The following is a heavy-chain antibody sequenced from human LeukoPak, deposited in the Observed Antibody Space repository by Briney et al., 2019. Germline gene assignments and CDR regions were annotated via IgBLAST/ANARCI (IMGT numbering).Heavy chain of an antibody. V-gene: IGHV1-2*02. J-gene: IGHJ6*02. CDR2: INPNSGGT. CDR1: GYTFTGYY. D-gene: IGHD2-15*01. CDR3: ARVGNRPRYCSGGSCQPDYYYGMDV. Sequence: ASVKVSCKASGYTFTGYYMHWVRQAPGQGLEWMGWINPNSGGTNYAQKFQGRVTMTRDTSISTAYMELSRLRSDDTAVYCCARVGNRPRYCSGGSCQPDYYYGMDVWGQGTTVTVSS.